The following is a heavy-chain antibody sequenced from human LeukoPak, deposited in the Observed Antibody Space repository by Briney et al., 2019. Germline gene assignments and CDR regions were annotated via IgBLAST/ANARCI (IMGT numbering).Heavy chain of an antibody. Sequence: PGGSLRLSCAASGFTFSDYYMDWVRQAPGKGLEWVGRIRNRANSYTTEYAASVKGRFTISRDDSRDSLYLQMDSLKIEDTAVYYCARAGYGTNWRTSVFGVWGPGTMVTVSS. V-gene: IGHV3-72*01. CDR2: IRNRANSYTT. CDR3: ARAGYGTNWRTSVFGV. D-gene: IGHD1-1*01. CDR1: GFTFSDYY. J-gene: IGHJ3*01.